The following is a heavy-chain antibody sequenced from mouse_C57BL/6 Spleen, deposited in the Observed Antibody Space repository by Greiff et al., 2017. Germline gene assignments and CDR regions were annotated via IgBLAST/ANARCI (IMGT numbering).Heavy chain of an antibody. CDR2: INPSSGYT. D-gene: IGHD3-3*01. Sequence: VQLQESGAELVKPGASVKMSCKASGYTFTSYSMHWVKQRPGQGLEWIGYINPSSGYTKYNQKFKDKATLTADKSSSTAYMQLSSLTSEDSAVYYCAGGPDDWYFDGWGTGTTVTVSS. CDR1: GYTFTSYS. CDR3: AGGPDDWYFDG. V-gene: IGHV1-4*01. J-gene: IGHJ1*03.